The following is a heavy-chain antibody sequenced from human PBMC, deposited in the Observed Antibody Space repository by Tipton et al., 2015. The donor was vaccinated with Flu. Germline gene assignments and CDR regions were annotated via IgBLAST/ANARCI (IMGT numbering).Heavy chain of an antibody. CDR2: IYTSGST. V-gene: IGHV4-4*07. J-gene: IGHJ3*02. Sequence: TLSLTCTVSGGSISSYYWSWIRQPAGRGLEWIGRIYTSGSTNYNPSLKSRVTMPVDTSMNKFSLKLSSVTAADTAVYYCARTRDAFDIWGQGTMVTVSS. CDR3: ARTRDAFDI. CDR1: GGSISSYY.